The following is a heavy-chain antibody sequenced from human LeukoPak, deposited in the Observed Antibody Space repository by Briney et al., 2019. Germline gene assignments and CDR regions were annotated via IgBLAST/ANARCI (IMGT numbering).Heavy chain of an antibody. D-gene: IGHD2-15*01. J-gene: IGHJ4*02. CDR2: IGAYNGNT. V-gene: IGHV1-18*04. Sequence: ASVKVSCKASGYTFTSYGISWVRQAPGQGLEWMGWIGAYNGNTNYAQKLQGRVTMTTDTSTSTAYMELRSLRSDDTAVYYCARILRGYCSGGSCYDFDYWGQGTLVTVSS. CDR1: GYTFTSYG. CDR3: ARILRGYCSGGSCYDFDY.